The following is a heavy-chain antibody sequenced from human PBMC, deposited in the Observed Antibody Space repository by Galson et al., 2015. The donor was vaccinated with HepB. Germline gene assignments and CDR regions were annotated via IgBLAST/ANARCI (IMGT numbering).Heavy chain of an antibody. V-gene: IGHV3-74*01. CDR1: GFTFSSYW. D-gene: IGHD4-17*01. CDR2: INSDGSST. J-gene: IGHJ4*02. Sequence: SLRLSCAASGFTFSSYWMHWVRQAPGKGLVWVSRINSDGSSTSYADSVKGRFTISRDNAKNTLYLQMNSLRAEDTAVYYCARADSVTTVFDYWGQGTLVTVSS. CDR3: ARADSVTTVFDY.